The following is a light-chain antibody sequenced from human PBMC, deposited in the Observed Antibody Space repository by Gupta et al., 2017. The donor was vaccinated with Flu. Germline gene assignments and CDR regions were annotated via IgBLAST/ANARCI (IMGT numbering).Light chain of an antibody. CDR3: ASRDDDLNGRV. CDR1: RSNNGSNT. CDR2: GND. J-gene: IGLJ1*01. Sequence: SRSNNGSNTANWYQQLPGTAPKLLIYGNDQRPSGVPDRFSGSKSGTSASLAISGLQSEDEADYYCASRDDDLNGRVFGTGTKVTVL. V-gene: IGLV1-44*01.